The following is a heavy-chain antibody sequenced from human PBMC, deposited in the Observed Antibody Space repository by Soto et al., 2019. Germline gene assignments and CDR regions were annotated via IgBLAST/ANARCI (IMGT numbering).Heavy chain of an antibody. CDR2: VYNSGST. CDR3: ARYRREAVAGYTLNN. Sequence: SETLSLTCTVSGGSISSNYWSWIRQPPGKGLEWIGYVYNSGSTNYNPSLKSRVTISEDTSKSQFSLKVNSMTAADTAVYYCARYRREAVAGYTLNNWGQGILVTVSS. CDR1: GGSISSNY. D-gene: IGHD6-13*01. J-gene: IGHJ4*02. V-gene: IGHV4-59*01.